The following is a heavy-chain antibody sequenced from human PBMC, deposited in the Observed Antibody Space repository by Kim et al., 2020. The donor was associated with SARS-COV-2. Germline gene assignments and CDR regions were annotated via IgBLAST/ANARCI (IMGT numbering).Heavy chain of an antibody. CDR3: AKDGRGYCSSTSCHELDY. CDR1: GFTFSSYG. CDR2: IWYDGSNK. Sequence: GGSLRLSCAASGFTFSSYGMHWVRQAPGKGLEWVAVIWYDGSNKYYADSVKGRFTISRDNSKNTLYLQMNSLRAEDTAVYYCAKDGRGYCSSTSCHELDYWGQGTLVTVSS. D-gene: IGHD2-2*01. J-gene: IGHJ4*02. V-gene: IGHV3-33*06.